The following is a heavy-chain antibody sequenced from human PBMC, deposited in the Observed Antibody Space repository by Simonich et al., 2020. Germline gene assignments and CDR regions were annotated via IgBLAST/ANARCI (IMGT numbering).Heavy chain of an antibody. CDR3: ARDGLGTAYYYYMDV. Sequence: EVQLVESGGGLVQPGGSLRLSCAASGFTISSYWMSWVRQAPGKGLEWEAKKNQEGSEKYYVDSVKGRCTISRDNAKDSLYLQKNSLRAEDTAVYYCARDGLGTAYYYYMDVWGKGTTVTVSS. D-gene: IGHD7-27*01. CDR1: GFTISSYW. J-gene: IGHJ6*03. V-gene: IGHV3-7*01. CDR2: KNQEGSEK.